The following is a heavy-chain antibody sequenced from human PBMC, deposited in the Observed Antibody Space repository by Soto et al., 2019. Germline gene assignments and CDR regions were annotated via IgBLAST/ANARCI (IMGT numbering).Heavy chain of an antibody. J-gene: IGHJ4*02. Sequence: ASVKVSCKASGYTFTSYGISWVRQAPGQGLEWMGWISAYNGNTNYAQKLQGRVTMTTDTSTSTAYVELRSLRSDDTAVYYCARDPEKKYYYDSSGYYYGDYWGQGTLVTVSS. V-gene: IGHV1-18*01. CDR2: ISAYNGNT. CDR3: ARDPEKKYYYDSSGYYYGDY. D-gene: IGHD3-22*01. CDR1: GYTFTSYG.